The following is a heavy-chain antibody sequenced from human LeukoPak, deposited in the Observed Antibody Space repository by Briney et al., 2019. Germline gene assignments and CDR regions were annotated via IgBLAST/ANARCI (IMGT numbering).Heavy chain of an antibody. CDR1: GDSISSSSYY. CDR2: IYYSGST. V-gene: IGHV4-39*01. Sequence: SETLSLTCTVSGDSISSSSYYWGWIRQPPGKGLEWIGSIYYSGSTYYNPSLKSRVTMSVDTSKNQFSLKLSSVTAADAAVYYCARHGGVGVIPDFDYWGPGTLVTVSS. CDR3: ARHGGVGVIPDFDY. J-gene: IGHJ4*02. D-gene: IGHD2-8*02.